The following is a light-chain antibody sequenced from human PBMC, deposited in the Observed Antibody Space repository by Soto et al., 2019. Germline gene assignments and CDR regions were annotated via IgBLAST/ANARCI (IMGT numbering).Light chain of an antibody. CDR2: ADN. CDR1: SSDVGSYNL. J-gene: IGLJ2*01. Sequence: QSALTQPASVSGSPGQSITISCTGTSSDVGSYNLVSWYQQHPGKAPKLIIYADNKRPSGVSNRFSGSKSDNTASLTISGLQAEDEADFDCCSYAGSNIPVVFGGGTKLTVL. V-gene: IGLV2-23*01. CDR3: CSYAGSNIPVV.